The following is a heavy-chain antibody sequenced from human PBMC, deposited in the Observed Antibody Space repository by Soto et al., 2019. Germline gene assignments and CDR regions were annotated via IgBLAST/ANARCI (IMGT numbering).Heavy chain of an antibody. Sequence: QVQLVESGGGVVQPGRSLRLSCAASGFTFSSYGMHWVRQAPGKGLEWVAVIWYDGSNKYYADSVKGRFTISRDNSTNTLYLQMNSLRAEDTAVYYCAGGGSTLVDLDYWGQGTLVTVSS. J-gene: IGHJ4*02. CDR2: IWYDGSNK. CDR3: AGGGSTLVDLDY. D-gene: IGHD2-15*01. CDR1: GFTFSSYG. V-gene: IGHV3-33*01.